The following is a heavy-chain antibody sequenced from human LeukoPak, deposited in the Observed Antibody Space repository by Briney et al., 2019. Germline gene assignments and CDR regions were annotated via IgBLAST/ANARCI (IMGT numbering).Heavy chain of an antibody. Sequence: PGGSLRLSCAASGFTFSSYAMHWVRQAPGKGLEWVAVISYDGSNKYYADSVKGRFTISRDNSKNTLYLQMNSLRAEDTAVYYCARGLVRAAGGYYFDYWGQGILVTVSS. CDR3: ARGLVRAAGGYYFDY. CDR2: ISYDGSNK. J-gene: IGHJ4*02. D-gene: IGHD1-26*01. V-gene: IGHV3-30-3*01. CDR1: GFTFSSYA.